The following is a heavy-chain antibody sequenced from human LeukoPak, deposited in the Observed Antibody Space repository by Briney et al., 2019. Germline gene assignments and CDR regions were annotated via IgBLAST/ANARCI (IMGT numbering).Heavy chain of an antibody. J-gene: IGHJ4*02. CDR1: GHTFSGNY. CDR2: TSPNSGDT. D-gene: IGHD5-18*01. CDR3: ARDRMDTGTYFDY. Sequence: ASVKVSCKASGHTFSGNYMHWVRQAPGQGLEWMGWTSPNSGDTSYAQKLQGRVTMTTDTSTSTAYMELRSLRSDDTAMYYCARDRMDTGTYFDYWGQGTLLTVSS. V-gene: IGHV1-18*04.